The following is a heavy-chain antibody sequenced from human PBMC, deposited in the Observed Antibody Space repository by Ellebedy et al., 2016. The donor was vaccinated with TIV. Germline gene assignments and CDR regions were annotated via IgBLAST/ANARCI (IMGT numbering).Heavy chain of an antibody. V-gene: IGHV1-2*02. Sequence: ASVKVSCXASGYTFAGYYMHWVRQAPGQGLEWMGWINPNSGGTNYAQKFQGRVTMTRDTSISTAYMELSRLRSDDTAVYYCATLPQLSGFVESPRAPELWGQGTLVTVSS. CDR1: GYTFAGYY. J-gene: IGHJ4*02. CDR2: INPNSGGT. CDR3: ATLPQLSGFVESPRAPEL. D-gene: IGHD3-10*01.